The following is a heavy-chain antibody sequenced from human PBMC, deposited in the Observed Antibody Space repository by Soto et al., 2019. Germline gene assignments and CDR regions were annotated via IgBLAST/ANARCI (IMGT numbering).Heavy chain of an antibody. Sequence: SETLSLTCSVSGGSISSGHWSWIRQPPGKGLEYIGYIYYGGSSNYNPSLKSRVIISVDTAKNQFSLRLSSVTAADTAVYYCAGLYYDTYGYSLDPWGQGTSVTVSS. J-gene: IGHJ5*02. D-gene: IGHD3-22*01. CDR2: IYYGGSS. CDR1: GGSISSGH. V-gene: IGHV4-59*01. CDR3: AGLYYDTYGYSLDP.